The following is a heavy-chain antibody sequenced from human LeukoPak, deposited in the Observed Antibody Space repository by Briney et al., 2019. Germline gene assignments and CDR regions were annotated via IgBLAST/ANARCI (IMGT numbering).Heavy chain of an antibody. CDR1: GFTFNRFC. V-gene: IGHV3-23*01. CDR3: AKDLWASETVIGTSRLADS. D-gene: IGHD6-19*01. J-gene: IGHJ4*02. CDR2: IGGRGDNT. Sequence: GGSLGLSCGASGFTFNRFCMSWVRQAPGKGLEWVSAIGGRGDNTWYADSVKGRFTISRDNSKNILYLQMNSLRAEDTAMYYCAKDLWASETVIGTSRLADSWGQGTLVTVST.